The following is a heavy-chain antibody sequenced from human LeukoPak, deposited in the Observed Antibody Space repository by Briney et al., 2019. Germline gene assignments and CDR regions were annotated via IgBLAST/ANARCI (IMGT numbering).Heavy chain of an antibody. Sequence: SETLSLTCSVSGASISGGTYYWGWIRQPPGKGLEWIGSNYYSGSTYDNLSLQSRVTISVDTSKNQFSLKLSSVTAADTAVYYCARRGGSGRAFDYWGEGTLVTVSS. CDR2: NYYSGST. D-gene: IGHD1-26*01. CDR3: ARRGGSGRAFDY. V-gene: IGHV4-39*01. J-gene: IGHJ4*02. CDR1: GASISGGTYY.